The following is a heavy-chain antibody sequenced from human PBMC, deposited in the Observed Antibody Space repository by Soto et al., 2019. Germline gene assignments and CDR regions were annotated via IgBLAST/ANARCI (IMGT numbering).Heavy chain of an antibody. D-gene: IGHD6-13*01. Sequence: GASLKISCKCSGGSFTSYWIGWVRQMPGKALEWMGIIYPGDSDTRYSPSFQGQVTISADKSISTAYLQWSSLKASDTAMYYCARHSSSFGRMDVWGQGTTVTVSS. J-gene: IGHJ6*02. CDR3: ARHSSSFGRMDV. CDR2: IYPGDSDT. V-gene: IGHV5-51*01. CDR1: GGSFTSYW.